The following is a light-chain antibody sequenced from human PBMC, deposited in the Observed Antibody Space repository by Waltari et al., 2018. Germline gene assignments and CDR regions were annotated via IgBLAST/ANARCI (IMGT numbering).Light chain of an antibody. Sequence: TPFCSSSQSVSSNYLALYQQKPGQAPGLLIYAASSRATGVPDRISGSGSGTDFTLTLSRLEPEDFAGYYCQQHGTSPYTFGQGTKLQIK. CDR1: QSVSSNY. CDR2: AAS. J-gene: IGKJ2*01. V-gene: IGKV3-20*01. CDR3: QQHGTSPYT.